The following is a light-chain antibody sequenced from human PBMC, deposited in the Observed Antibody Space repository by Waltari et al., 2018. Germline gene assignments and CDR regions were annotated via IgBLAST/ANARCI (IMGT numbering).Light chain of an antibody. Sequence: QSALTQPASVSGSPGQSITIPCTGTSSDVGNYNLVFWYQHHPGKVPKLMIYEVTKRPSGISNRFSGSKSGNTASLTISGLQAEDEGDYYCCSYAGSRIVVFGGGTKMTVL. V-gene: IGLV2-23*02. J-gene: IGLJ2*01. CDR3: CSYAGSRIVV. CDR2: EVT. CDR1: SSDVGNYNL.